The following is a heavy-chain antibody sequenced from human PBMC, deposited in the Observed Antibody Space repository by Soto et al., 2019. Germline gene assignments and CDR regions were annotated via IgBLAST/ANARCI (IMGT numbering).Heavy chain of an antibody. Sequence: QVQLVQSGAEVKKPGASVKVSCKTSGYTFTSYHIRWVRRAPGQGLEWMGWISAYNTNTNYAQKFQGRVTMTTNTLPRAAYMELTRLRSDVTAVYYSARDTQPTDFCGPGTLVTISS. CDR2: ISAYNTNT. J-gene: IGHJ4*02. CDR1: GYTFTSYH. V-gene: IGHV1-18*01. CDR3: ARDTQPTDF.